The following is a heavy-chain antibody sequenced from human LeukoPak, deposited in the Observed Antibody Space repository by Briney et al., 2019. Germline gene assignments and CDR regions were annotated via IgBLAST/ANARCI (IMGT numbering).Heavy chain of an antibody. CDR3: ARDLLRGWEFSYGMDV. CDR1: GGTFSSYA. J-gene: IGHJ6*02. D-gene: IGHD3-16*02. CDR2: IIPIFGTA. Sequence: SVKVSCKASGGTFSSYAISWVRQAPGQGLEWMGGIIPIFGTANYAQKFQGRVTITADESTSTAYMELSSLRSEDTAVYYCARDLLRGWEFSYGMDVWGQGTTVTVS. V-gene: IGHV1-69*13.